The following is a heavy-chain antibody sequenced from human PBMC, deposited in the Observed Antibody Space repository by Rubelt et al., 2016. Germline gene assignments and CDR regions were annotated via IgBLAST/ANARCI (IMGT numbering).Heavy chain of an antibody. J-gene: IGHJ6*02. CDR3: ARDQPGTGARAMDA. CDR1: DFTFSDHW. V-gene: IGHV3-7*01. CDR2: INPDGSEK. Sequence: LRLSCAASDFTFSDHWVTWVRQAPGKVLEWVAYINPDGSEKNYADSLKGRFTISRDNAKNSLYLQMNSLRAEDTAVYYCARDQPGTGARAMDAWGQGTTVTVSS. D-gene: IGHD1/OR15-1a*01.